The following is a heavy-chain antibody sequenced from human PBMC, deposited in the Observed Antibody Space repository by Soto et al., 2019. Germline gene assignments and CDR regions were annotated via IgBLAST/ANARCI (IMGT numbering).Heavy chain of an antibody. V-gene: IGHV1-3*01. J-gene: IGHJ4*02. Sequence: ASVKVSCKASGYTFTSYAMHWVRQAPGQRLEWMGWINAGNGNTKYSQKFQGRVTITRDTSASTAYMELSSLRSEDTAVYYCARVGDAYYYDSSGYRSRSVRDYWGQGTLVTVPS. CDR3: ARVGDAYYYDSSGYRSRSVRDY. CDR2: INAGNGNT. CDR1: GYTFTSYA. D-gene: IGHD3-22*01.